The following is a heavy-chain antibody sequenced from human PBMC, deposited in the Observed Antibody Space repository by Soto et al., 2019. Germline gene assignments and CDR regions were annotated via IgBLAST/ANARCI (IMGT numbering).Heavy chain of an antibody. CDR2: MNPNSGNT. Sequence: ASVKVSCKASGYTFTSYDINWVRQATGQGLEWMGWMNPNSGNTGYAQKFQGRVTMTRNTSISTAYMELGSLRSEDTAVYYCARSVVLDILRYFDWAVAGDDAFDIWGQGTMVTVSS. D-gene: IGHD3-9*01. V-gene: IGHV1-8*01. CDR3: ARSVVLDILRYFDWAVAGDDAFDI. CDR1: GYTFTSYD. J-gene: IGHJ3*02.